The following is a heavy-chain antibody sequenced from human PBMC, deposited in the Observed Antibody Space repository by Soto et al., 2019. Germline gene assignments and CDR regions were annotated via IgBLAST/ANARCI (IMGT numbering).Heavy chain of an antibody. J-gene: IGHJ5*02. CDR3: AVNQWDWFDP. Sequence: SETLSLTCSVSGGSVSSNRHYWTWIRQPPGEGLEWIGYVYDSSTTNYNPSLKSRVTISVDTSKNQFSLKLTSVTAADTAVYYCAVNQWDWFDPWGQGTLVTVSS. CDR2: VYDSSTT. V-gene: IGHV4-61*01. CDR1: GGSVSSNRHY. D-gene: IGHD1-26*01.